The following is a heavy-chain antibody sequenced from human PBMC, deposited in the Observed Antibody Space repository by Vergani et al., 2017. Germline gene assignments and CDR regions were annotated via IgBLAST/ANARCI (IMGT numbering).Heavy chain of an antibody. CDR3: ARGGWGTVTTFFHYGMDV. J-gene: IGHJ6*02. V-gene: IGHV4-59*01. D-gene: IGHD4-17*01. CDR2: IYYSGST. Sequence: QVQLQESGPGLVQPSETLSLTCTVSGGSISSYYWSWIRQPPGKGLEWIGYIYYSGSTNYNPSLKSRVTISVDTSKNQFSLKLSSVTAADTAVYYCARGGWGTVTTFFHYGMDVWGQGTTVTVSS. CDR1: GGSISSYY.